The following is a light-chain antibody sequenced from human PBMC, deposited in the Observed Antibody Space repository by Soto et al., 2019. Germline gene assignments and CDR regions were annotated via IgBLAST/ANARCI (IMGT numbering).Light chain of an antibody. CDR3: QQYSDYPIT. Sequence: DIQMTQSPSTLSASIGDRVTITCRASQSVSSWLAWYQQKPGKPPKLLIYKASSLESGVPSRFSGSGSGTEFTLTISSLQPDDFATYYCQQYSDYPITFGQGTRLEIK. CDR2: KAS. V-gene: IGKV1-5*03. CDR1: QSVSSW. J-gene: IGKJ5*01.